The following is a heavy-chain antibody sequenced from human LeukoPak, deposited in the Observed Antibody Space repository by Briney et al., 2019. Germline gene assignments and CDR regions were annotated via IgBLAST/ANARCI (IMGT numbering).Heavy chain of an antibody. CDR3: ASGAYYYDSSGYLQPHPFDY. CDR2: ISYDGSNK. J-gene: IGHJ4*02. Sequence: GGSLRLSCAASGFTFSSYAMHWVRQAPGKGLEWVAVISYDGSNKYYADSVKGRFTISRDNSKNTLYLQMNSLRAEDTAVYYCASGAYYYDSSGYLQPHPFDYWGQGTLVTVSS. V-gene: IGHV3-30-3*01. D-gene: IGHD3-22*01. CDR1: GFTFSSYA.